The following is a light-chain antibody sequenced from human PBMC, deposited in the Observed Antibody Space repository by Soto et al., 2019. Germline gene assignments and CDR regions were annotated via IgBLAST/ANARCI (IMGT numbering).Light chain of an antibody. CDR1: QSISSW. J-gene: IGKJ2*01. V-gene: IGKV1-5*01. CDR2: DAS. Sequence: DIQMTQSPSTLSASVGDRVTITCRASQSISSWLAWYQQKPGKAPKLLIYDASSLESGVPSRFSGSGSGTEFTLTISSLQPDDFATYYCHQYNSYSRYTFCQGTKLEIK. CDR3: HQYNSYSRYT.